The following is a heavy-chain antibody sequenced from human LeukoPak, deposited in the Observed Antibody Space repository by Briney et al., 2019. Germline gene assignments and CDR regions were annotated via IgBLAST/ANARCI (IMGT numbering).Heavy chain of an antibody. CDR1: GFTFNIYD. CDR2: IKSKTDGGTT. CDR3: TTDASSGYGTFGY. V-gene: IGHV3-15*01. J-gene: IGHJ4*02. Sequence: PGQSLRLSCAASGFTFNIYDMYWIRQAPGKGLEWVGRIKSKTDGGTTDYAAPVKGRFTISRDDSKNTLYLQMNSLKTEDTAVYYCTTDASSGYGTFGYWGQGTLVTVSS. D-gene: IGHD5-12*01.